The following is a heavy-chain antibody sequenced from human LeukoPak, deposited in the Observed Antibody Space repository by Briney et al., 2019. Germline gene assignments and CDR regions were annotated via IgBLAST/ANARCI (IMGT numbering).Heavy chain of an antibody. CDR3: ARLASSSSGNWFDP. D-gene: IGHD6-6*01. Sequence: ASVKVSCKASGYTFTIYGISWVRQAPGQGLEWMGWISAYNGNTNYAQKLQGRVTMTTDTSTSTAYMELRSLRSDDTAVYYCARLASSSSGNWFDPWGQGTLVTVSS. J-gene: IGHJ5*02. CDR1: GYTFTIYG. V-gene: IGHV1-18*01. CDR2: ISAYNGNT.